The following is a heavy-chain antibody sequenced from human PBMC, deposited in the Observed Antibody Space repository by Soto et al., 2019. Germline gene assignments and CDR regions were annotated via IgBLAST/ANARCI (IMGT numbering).Heavy chain of an antibody. D-gene: IGHD5-18*01. Sequence: EVQLVESGGGLVQPGGSLRLSCAASGFTFRTYWLSWVRQVPGKGLEWVANINLDGSEKNYVDSVKGRFTISRDNARNSLYLQMSSLRAEDAALYYCARDGSSSWYSYDYHGMDVRGLGTTVTVSS. CDR1: GFTFRTYW. CDR2: INLDGSEK. V-gene: IGHV3-7*05. J-gene: IGHJ6*02. CDR3: ARDGSSSWYSYDYHGMDV.